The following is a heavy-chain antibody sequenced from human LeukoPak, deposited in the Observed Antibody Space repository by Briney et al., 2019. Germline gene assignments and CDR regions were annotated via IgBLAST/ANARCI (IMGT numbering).Heavy chain of an antibody. D-gene: IGHD1-26*01. V-gene: IGHV3-23*01. CDR3: ALVGGSNDY. CDR1: GFTFSSYS. J-gene: IGHJ4*02. CDR2: ISGSGGST. Sequence: GGSLRLSCAASGFTFSSYSMNWVRQAPGKGLEWVSAISGSGGSTYYADSVKGRFTISRDNSKNTLYLQMNSLRAEDTAVYYCALVGGSNDYWGQGTLVTVSS.